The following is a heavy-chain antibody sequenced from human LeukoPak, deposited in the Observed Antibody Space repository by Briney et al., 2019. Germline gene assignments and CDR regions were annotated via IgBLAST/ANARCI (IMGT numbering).Heavy chain of an antibody. CDR3: ARPYYYDSRIDP. V-gene: IGHV4-30-4*01. CDR1: GGSISSGDYY. J-gene: IGHJ5*02. CDR2: MYYSGST. Sequence: PSETLSLTCTVSGGSISSGDYYWSWIRQPPGKGLEWIAYMYYSGSTYYNPSLNRRVTMSADTSQNQLSLKLSSVTAADTAVYYCARPYYYDSRIDPWGQGILVTVSS. D-gene: IGHD3-22*01.